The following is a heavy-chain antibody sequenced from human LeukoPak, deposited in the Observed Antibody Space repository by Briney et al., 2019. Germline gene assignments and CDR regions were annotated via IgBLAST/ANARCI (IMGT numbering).Heavy chain of an antibody. D-gene: IGHD3-3*01. V-gene: IGHV3-48*01. Sequence: GGSLRLSCAASGFTFSSYSMNWVRQAPGKGLEWVSYISSSSSTIYYADSVKGRFTISRDNSKNTLYLQMNSLRAEDTAVYYCAKGTWDDFHWGQGTLVTVSS. CDR1: GFTFSSYS. CDR3: AKGTWDDFH. CDR2: ISSSSSTI. J-gene: IGHJ4*02.